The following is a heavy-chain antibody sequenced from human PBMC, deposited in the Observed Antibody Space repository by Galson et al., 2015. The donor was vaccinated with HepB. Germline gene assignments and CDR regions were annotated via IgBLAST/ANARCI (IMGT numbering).Heavy chain of an antibody. V-gene: IGHV4-59*08. CDR2: IYYSGST. D-gene: IGHD6-19*01. J-gene: IGHJ4*02. CDR1: GGSISSYY. CDR3: ARHDDSSGWSSFDY. Sequence: ETLSLTCTVSGGSISSYYWSWIRQPPGKGLEWIGYIYYSGSTNYNPSLKSRVTISVDTSKNQFSLKLSSVTAADTAVYYCARHDDSSGWSSFDYWGQGTLVTVSS.